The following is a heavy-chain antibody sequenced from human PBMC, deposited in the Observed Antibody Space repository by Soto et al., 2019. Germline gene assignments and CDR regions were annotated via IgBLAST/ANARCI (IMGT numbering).Heavy chain of an antibody. CDR3: ARDRGQLPHHNWFDP. CDR1: GFTVSSNY. V-gene: IGHV3-66*01. CDR2: IYSGGST. D-gene: IGHD2-2*01. J-gene: IGHJ5*02. Sequence: GGSLRLSCAASGFTVSSNYMSWVRQAPGKGLEWVSVIYSGGSTYYADSVKGRFTISRDNSKNTLYLQMNSLRAEDTAVYYCARDRGQLPHHNWFDPWGQGTLVTVSS.